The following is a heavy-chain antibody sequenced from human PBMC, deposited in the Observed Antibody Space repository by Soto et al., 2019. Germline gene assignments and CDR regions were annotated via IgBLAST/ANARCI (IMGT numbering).Heavy chain of an antibody. Sequence: SETLYLTCAVYGGSFSGYYWTWIRQHPGTGLEWIGEINHSGSTNYNPSLKSRVTISVDTSKNHFSLKLTSVTAADTAVYYCARDKITGLFDYWGQGTLVTVS. CDR3: ARDKITGLFDY. CDR2: INHSGST. CDR1: GGSFSGYY. V-gene: IGHV4-34*01. J-gene: IGHJ4*02. D-gene: IGHD2-8*02.